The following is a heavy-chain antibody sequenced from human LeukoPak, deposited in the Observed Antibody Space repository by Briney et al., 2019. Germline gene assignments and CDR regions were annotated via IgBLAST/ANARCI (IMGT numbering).Heavy chain of an antibody. CDR1: GFTFSAYS. J-gene: IGHJ4*02. CDR2: ISSNSNYI. D-gene: IGHD3-10*01. Sequence: GGSLRLSCAASGFTFSAYSMNWVRQAPGKGLEWVSTISSNSNYIYYADSVKGRFAISRDNARDSVSLQMDSLRAEDTAVYFCTRNLSARFPGGFDYWGQGILVTVSS. CDR3: TRNLSARFPGGFDY. V-gene: IGHV3-21*06.